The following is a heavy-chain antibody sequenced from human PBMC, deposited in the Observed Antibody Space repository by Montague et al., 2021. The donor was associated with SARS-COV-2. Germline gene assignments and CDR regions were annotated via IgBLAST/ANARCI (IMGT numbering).Heavy chain of an antibody. CDR2: IYYSGST. J-gene: IGHJ5*02. D-gene: IGHD2-15*01. V-gene: IGHV4-59*01. Sequence: SETLSLTCTVSGGSISSYYRSWIRQPPGKGLEWIGYIYYSGSTNYNPSLKSRVTISVDTSKNQLSLKLSSVTAADTAVYYCARASLGYCSGGRCYVGFDPWGQGTLVTVSS. CDR3: ARASLGYCSGGRCYVGFDP. CDR1: GGSISSYY.